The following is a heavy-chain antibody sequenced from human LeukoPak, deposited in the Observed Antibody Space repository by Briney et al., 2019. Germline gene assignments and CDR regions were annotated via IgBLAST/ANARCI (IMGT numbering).Heavy chain of an antibody. CDR2: ISDSGST. J-gene: IGHJ4*02. Sequence: SETLSLTCTVSGGSISSGGYYWSWIRQPPGKGLEYIGYISDSGSTNYNPSLKSRVTMSVDTSKNQFSLKLSSVTAADTAVYYCATALYCGSISCSLIDNWGQGTLVTVSS. V-gene: IGHV4-61*08. CDR3: ATALYCGSISCSLIDN. CDR1: GGSISSGGYY. D-gene: IGHD2-2*01.